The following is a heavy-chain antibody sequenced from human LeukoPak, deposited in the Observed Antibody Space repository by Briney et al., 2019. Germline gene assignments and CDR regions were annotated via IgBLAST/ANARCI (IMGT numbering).Heavy chain of an antibody. CDR3: ARGGYCSSTSCYIFFDY. Sequence: PGGSLRLSCAASGFTFSSYEMKWVRQAPGKGLEWVSYISSSGSTIYYADSVKGRFTISRDNAKNSLYLQMNSLRAEDTAVYYCARGGYCSSTSCYIFFDYWGQGTLVTVSS. V-gene: IGHV3-48*03. D-gene: IGHD2-2*02. CDR2: ISSSGSTI. J-gene: IGHJ4*02. CDR1: GFTFSSYE.